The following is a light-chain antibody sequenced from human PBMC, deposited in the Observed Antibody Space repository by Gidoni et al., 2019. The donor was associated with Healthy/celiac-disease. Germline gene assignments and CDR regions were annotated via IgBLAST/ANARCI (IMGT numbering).Light chain of an antibody. J-gene: IGKJ3*01. CDR3: QQYGSSPFT. Sequence: EIVLTQSPVTLSLPPGERATLSCRASQSVSSSYLAWYQQKPGQAPRLLIYGASSRATGIPDRFSGSGSGTDFTLTISRLEPEDFAVYYCQQYGSSPFTFGPGTKVDIK. CDR1: QSVSSSY. V-gene: IGKV3-20*01. CDR2: GAS.